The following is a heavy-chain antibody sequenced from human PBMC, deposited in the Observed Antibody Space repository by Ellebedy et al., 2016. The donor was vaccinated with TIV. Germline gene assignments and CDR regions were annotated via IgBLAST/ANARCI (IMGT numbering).Heavy chain of an antibody. V-gene: IGHV4-59*10. Sequence: MPSETLSLTCDVHGESLTNDYWSRIRQSPGKGLEWIGRIYTSGSTNYNPSLKSRVTMSVDTSKNQFSLKLSSVTAADTAVYYCARTVVAANNWFDPWGQGTLVTVSS. CDR2: IYTSGST. CDR1: GESLTNDY. D-gene: IGHD2-15*01. J-gene: IGHJ5*01. CDR3: ARTVVAANNWFDP.